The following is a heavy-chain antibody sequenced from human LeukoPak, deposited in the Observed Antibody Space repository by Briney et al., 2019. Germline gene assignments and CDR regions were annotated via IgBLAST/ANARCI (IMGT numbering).Heavy chain of an antibody. CDR3: AKDAVIQLWLRYFDY. J-gene: IGHJ4*02. D-gene: IGHD5-18*01. Sequence: PGGSLRLSCAASGFTFSSYAMSWVRQDPGKGLEWVSAISGSGGSTYYADSVKGRFTISRDNSKNTLYLQMNSLRAEDTAVYYCAKDAVIQLWLRYFDYWGQGTLVTVSS. CDR1: GFTFSSYA. CDR2: ISGSGGST. V-gene: IGHV3-23*01.